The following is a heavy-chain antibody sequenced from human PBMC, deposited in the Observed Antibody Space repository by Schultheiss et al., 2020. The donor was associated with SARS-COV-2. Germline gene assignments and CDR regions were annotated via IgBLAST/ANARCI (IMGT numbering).Heavy chain of an antibody. V-gene: IGHV3-53*05. CDR3: ARELNYGNYYYYYMDV. CDR1: GFTVSSNY. Sequence: GGSLRLSCAASGFTVSSNYMSWVRQAPGKGLEWVSVIYSGGSTYYADSVKGRFTISRDTSKNTLFLQMNSLRAEDTAVYYCARELNYGNYYYYYMDVWGKGTTVTVSS. D-gene: IGHD4-17*01. J-gene: IGHJ6*03. CDR2: IYSGGST.